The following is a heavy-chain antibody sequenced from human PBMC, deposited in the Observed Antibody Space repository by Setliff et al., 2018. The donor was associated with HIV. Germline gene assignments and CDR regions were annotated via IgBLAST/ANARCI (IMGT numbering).Heavy chain of an antibody. D-gene: IGHD4-17*01. Sequence: PSETLSLTCTVYGGFFSNYYTNWIRQPPGKGLEWIGELSPSGTTRSNPSLQSRVTISLDTSNNQFSLKLTSVTAADTAMYYCASFFVTTVTNQDYWGQGTPVTVSS. CDR3: ASFFVTTVTNQDY. CDR1: GGFFSNYY. CDR2: LSPSGTT. J-gene: IGHJ4*02. V-gene: IGHV4-34*01.